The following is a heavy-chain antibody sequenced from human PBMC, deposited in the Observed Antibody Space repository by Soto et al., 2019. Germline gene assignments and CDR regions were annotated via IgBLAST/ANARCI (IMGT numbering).Heavy chain of an antibody. V-gene: IGHV4-31*03. J-gene: IGHJ3*02. Sequence: PSETLSLTCTVSVGSISSGGYYWSWIRQHPGKGLEWIGYIYYSGSTYYNPSLKSRVTISVDTSKNQFSLKLSSVTAADTAVYYCARDMERGDAFDIWGQGTMVTVSS. CDR2: IYYSGST. D-gene: IGHD1-1*01. CDR1: VGSISSGGYY. CDR3: ARDMERGDAFDI.